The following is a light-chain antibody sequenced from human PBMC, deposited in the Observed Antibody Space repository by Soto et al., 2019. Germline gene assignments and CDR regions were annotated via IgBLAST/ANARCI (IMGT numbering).Light chain of an antibody. CDR1: QAIAGW. Sequence: DIQMIQSPSSVYTSVGDRVGGACRSSQAIAGWLAWYQQKPGKAPRLLIYGTSTLQSGVPSRFSGSGSGTDFTLTINSLQTEDFATYYCKQAYSFPLTFGGGTKVDIK. CDR2: GTS. J-gene: IGKJ4*01. CDR3: KQAYSFPLT. V-gene: IGKV1D-12*01.